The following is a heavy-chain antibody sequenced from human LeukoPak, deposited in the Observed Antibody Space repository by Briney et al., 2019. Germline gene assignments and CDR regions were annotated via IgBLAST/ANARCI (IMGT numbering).Heavy chain of an antibody. V-gene: IGHV3-48*03. CDR3: ARLYSSSSGLRASDY. Sequence: GGSLRLSCAASGLTFSSYEMNWVRQAPGKGLEWVSYISSSGSTIFYADSMKGRFTISRDNAKNSLYLQMNSLRAEDTAVYYCARLYSSSSGLRASDYWGQGTLVTVSS. CDR1: GLTFSSYE. J-gene: IGHJ4*02. CDR2: ISSSGSTI. D-gene: IGHD6-6*01.